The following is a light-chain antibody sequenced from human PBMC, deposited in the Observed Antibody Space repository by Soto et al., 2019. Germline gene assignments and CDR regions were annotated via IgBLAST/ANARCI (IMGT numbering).Light chain of an antibody. V-gene: IGLV2-8*01. Sequence: QSVLTQPASVSGSPGQSITISCTGTSSTVGGFNVVSWYQQHPGKAPKVLMYEVSKRPSGVPDRFSGSKSGNTASLTVSGLQAEDEADYYCSAYAGSPYLYVFGSGTKVTVL. CDR2: EVS. J-gene: IGLJ1*01. CDR1: SSTVGGFNV. CDR3: SAYAGSPYLYV.